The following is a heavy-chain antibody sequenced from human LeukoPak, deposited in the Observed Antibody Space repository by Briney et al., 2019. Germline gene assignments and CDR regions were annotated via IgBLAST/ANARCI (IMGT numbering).Heavy chain of an antibody. J-gene: IGHJ4*02. CDR1: GGSISSGGYY. Sequence: SETLSLTCTVSGGSISSGGYYWSWIRQPPGKGLEWIGYIYYSGSTNYNPSLKSRVTISVDTSKNQFSLKLSSVTAADTAVYYCARGPRGWHFDYWGQGTLVTVSS. CDR2: IYYSGST. CDR3: ARGPRGWHFDY. V-gene: IGHV4-61*08. D-gene: IGHD6-19*01.